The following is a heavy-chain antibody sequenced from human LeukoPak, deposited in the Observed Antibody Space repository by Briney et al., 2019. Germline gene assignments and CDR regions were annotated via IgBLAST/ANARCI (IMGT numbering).Heavy chain of an antibody. CDR2: IYWNDDK. D-gene: IGHD2-2*01. J-gene: IGHJ1*01. V-gene: IGHV2-5*01. Sequence: SGPTLVKPTQTLTLTCTFSGFSLSTSGVGVGWIRQPPGKALEWLALIYWNDDKRYSPSLKSRLTITKDTSKNQVVLTMTNMDPVDTATYYCAHSELGYCSSTSCYVGAPAVYFQHWGQGTLVTVSS. CDR1: GFSLSTSGVG. CDR3: AHSELGYCSSTSCYVGAPAVYFQH.